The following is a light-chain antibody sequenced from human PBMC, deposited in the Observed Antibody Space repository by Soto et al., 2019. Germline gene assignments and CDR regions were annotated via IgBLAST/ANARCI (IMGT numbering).Light chain of an antibody. V-gene: IGKV3-20*01. CDR3: QQYDLSLT. CDR1: QRVRSDY. J-gene: IGKJ3*01. CDR2: GAS. Sequence: EVVLTQSPGTLSLSPGERATLSCRASQRVRSDYLAWYQQKAGQAPRLLIFGASVRATGIPDRFSGRGSGTDFTLTISRLEPEDFAVYYCQQYDLSLTFGPGTKVEIK.